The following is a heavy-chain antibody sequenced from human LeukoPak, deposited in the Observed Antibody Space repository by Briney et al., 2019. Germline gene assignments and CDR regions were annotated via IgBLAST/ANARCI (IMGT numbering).Heavy chain of an antibody. CDR2: IYSGGST. D-gene: IGHD3-10*01. CDR3: ARWFGEPDAFDI. Sequence: GGSLRLSCAASGFTVSSNYMSWVRQAPGKGLEWVSVIYSGGSTYYADPVKGRFTISRDNSKNTLYLQMNSLRAEDTAVYYCARWFGEPDAFDIWGQGTMVTVSS. CDR1: GFTVSSNY. V-gene: IGHV3-53*01. J-gene: IGHJ3*02.